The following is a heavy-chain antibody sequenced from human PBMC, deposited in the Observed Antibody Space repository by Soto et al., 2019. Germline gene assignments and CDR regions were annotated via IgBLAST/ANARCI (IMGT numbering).Heavy chain of an antibody. J-gene: IGHJ6*02. CDR2: MYYSGST. Sequence: SATLSRTCTVSGGSISSSSYYWGWIRQPPGKGLEWIGSMYYSGSTCYNPSLKSRVTIYVDTSKNQFSLTLSSVTAGDTAVYYCARHEEESACGMEVWAQGTTVT. CDR3: ARHEEESACGMEV. CDR1: GGSISSSSYY. V-gene: IGHV4-39*01. D-gene: IGHD6-25*01.